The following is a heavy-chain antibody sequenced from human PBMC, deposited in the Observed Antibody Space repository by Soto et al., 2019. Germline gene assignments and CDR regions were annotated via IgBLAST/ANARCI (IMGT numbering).Heavy chain of an antibody. V-gene: IGHV3-23*01. CDR2: ISGSGGST. J-gene: IGHJ6*02. CDR1: GFTFSSYA. Sequence: PGGSLRLSCAASGFTFSSYAMSWVRQAPGKGLEWVSAISGSGGSTYYADSVKGRFTISRDNSKNTLYLQMNSLRAEDTAVYYCAKARSPYYNYGMDVWGQGTTVTVSS. CDR3: AKARSPYYNYGMDV.